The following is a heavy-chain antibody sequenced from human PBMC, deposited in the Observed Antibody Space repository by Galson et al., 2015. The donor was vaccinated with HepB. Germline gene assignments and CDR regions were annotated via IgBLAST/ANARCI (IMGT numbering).Heavy chain of an antibody. CDR2: ISGSGDRT. CDR1: GFTFSNYG. Sequence: SLRLSCAASGFTFSNYGMSWVRQAPGKGLEWVSIISGSGDRTYYADSVKGRFTISRDNAKNSLYLQMNSLRAEDTAVYYCARFCSSTSCRKYYYYYYMDVWGKGTTVTVSS. CDR3: ARFCSSTSCRKYYYYYYMDV. V-gene: IGHV3-23*01. J-gene: IGHJ6*03. D-gene: IGHD2-2*01.